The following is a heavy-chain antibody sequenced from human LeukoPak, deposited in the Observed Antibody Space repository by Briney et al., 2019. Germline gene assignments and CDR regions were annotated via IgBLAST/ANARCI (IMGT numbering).Heavy chain of an antibody. V-gene: IGHV3-13*05. D-gene: IGHD7-27*01. J-gene: IGHJ2*01. CDR1: GFTVRSYD. CDR2: ISTASNP. CDR3: ARELGIEGYWYFDL. Sequence: GGSLRLSCAASGFTVRSYDMHWVRQVAGKGLEWVSAISTASNPHYAASVQGRFPIFRANAENSLYLQMNRLSAEDTAVYYCARELGIEGYWYFDLWGRGTLVTVSS.